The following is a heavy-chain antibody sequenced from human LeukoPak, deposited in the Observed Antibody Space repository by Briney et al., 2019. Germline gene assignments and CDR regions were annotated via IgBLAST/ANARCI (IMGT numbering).Heavy chain of an antibody. CDR2: ISYDGSNK. J-gene: IGHJ4*02. V-gene: IGHV3-30*04. CDR3: ARVSSSGWYPDY. D-gene: IGHD6-19*01. CDR1: GFTFSSYA. Sequence: PGRSLRLSCAASGFTFSSYAMHWVRQAPGKGPEWVAVISYDGSNKYYADSVKGRFTISRDNSKNTLYLQMNSLRAEDTAVYYCARVSSSGWYPDYWGQGTLVTVSS.